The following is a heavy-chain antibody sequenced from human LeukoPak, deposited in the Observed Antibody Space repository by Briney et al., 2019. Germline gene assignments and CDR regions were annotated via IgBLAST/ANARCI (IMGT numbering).Heavy chain of an antibody. Sequence: GGSLRLSCAASGFTFSSYWMHWVRQAPGKGLVWVSRINSDGSSTSYADSVKGRLTISRDNAKNTLYLQMNSLRAEDTAVYYCAREGDFWSGYNFDYWGQGTLVTVSS. J-gene: IGHJ4*02. D-gene: IGHD3-3*01. CDR2: INSDGSST. V-gene: IGHV3-74*01. CDR3: AREGDFWSGYNFDY. CDR1: GFTFSSYW.